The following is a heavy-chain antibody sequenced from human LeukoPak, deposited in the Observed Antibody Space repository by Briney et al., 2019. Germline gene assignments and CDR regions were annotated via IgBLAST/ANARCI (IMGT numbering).Heavy chain of an antibody. CDR3: ARTSTLTTAFDI. CDR1: GGFISSGYYY. D-gene: IGHD4-11*01. V-gene: IGHV4-61*02. Sequence: SETLSLTCSVSGGFISSGYYYLSWLRRPAGKGLEWIGRIYTGGSTNYNPSLKSRVTISMDTSKNQFSLKLTSVTAADTAVYYCARTSTLTTAFDIWGQGTLVTVSS. CDR2: IYTGGST. J-gene: IGHJ5*02.